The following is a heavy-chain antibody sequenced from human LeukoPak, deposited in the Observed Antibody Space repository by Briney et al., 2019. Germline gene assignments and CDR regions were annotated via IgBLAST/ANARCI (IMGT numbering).Heavy chain of an antibody. CDR2: IYYSGST. D-gene: IGHD5-18*01. CDR1: GGSISSSSYY. Sequence: SETLSLTCTVSGGSISSSSYYWGWIRQPPGKGLEWIGSIYYSGSTNYNPSLKSRVTISVDTSKNQFSLKLSSVTAADTAVYYCARGLTRWVGQLWFDYWGQGTLVTVSS. V-gene: IGHV4-39*07. J-gene: IGHJ4*02. CDR3: ARGLTRWVGQLWFDY.